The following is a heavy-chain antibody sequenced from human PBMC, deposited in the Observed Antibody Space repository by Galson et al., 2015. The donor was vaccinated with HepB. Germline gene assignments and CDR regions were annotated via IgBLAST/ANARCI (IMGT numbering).Heavy chain of an antibody. CDR2: IRTNGRNT. Sequence: SLRLSCAASGFTFRTYIMQWVRQAPGMGLEYVSAIRTNGRNTHYADSVKGRFTISRDNSKNTLYLQMSSLRPEDTAVYYCVKGGDDYVWGTPYYFGDWGQGSLVTVSS. CDR1: GFTFRTYI. D-gene: IGHD3-16*01. V-gene: IGHV3-64D*06. J-gene: IGHJ4*02. CDR3: VKGGDDYVWGTPYYFGD.